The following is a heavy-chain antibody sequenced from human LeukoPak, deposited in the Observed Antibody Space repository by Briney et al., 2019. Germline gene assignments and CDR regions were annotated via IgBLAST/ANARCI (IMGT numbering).Heavy chain of an antibody. CDR1: GFTFSSYG. Sequence: RTGGSLRLSCAASGFTFSSYGMHWVRQAPGKGLEWVAVILSDGSKEFYTDSVKGRFTISRDNSKNTLYLQMNSLRAEDTAVYYCARLRGTYPPVNWGQGTLVTVSS. V-gene: IGHV3-33*01. CDR3: ARLRGTYPPVN. J-gene: IGHJ4*02. D-gene: IGHD2/OR15-2a*01. CDR2: ILSDGSKE.